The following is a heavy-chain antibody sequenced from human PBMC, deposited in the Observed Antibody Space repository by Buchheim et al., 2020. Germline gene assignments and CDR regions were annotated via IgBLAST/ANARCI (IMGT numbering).Heavy chain of an antibody. J-gene: IGHJ4*02. CDR1: KLRFGNYG. CDR2: ISRSGRSV. D-gene: IGHD5-24*01. Sequence: EQMVESGGGLVKPGGSLRLSCVGYKLRFGNYGMNWVRQAPGKGLEWVATISRSGRSVFYTDSVRGRFTISRDDAKSSLYLQMDSLGVEDTAVYYCARDQETRRWLQRGYDYWGQGTL. CDR3: ARDQETRRWLQRGYDY. V-gene: IGHV3-21*06.